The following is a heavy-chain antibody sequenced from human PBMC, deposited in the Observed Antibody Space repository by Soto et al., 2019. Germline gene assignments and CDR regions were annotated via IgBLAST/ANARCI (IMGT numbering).Heavy chain of an antibody. V-gene: IGHV1-69*01. Sequence: QVQLVQSGAEVKKPGSSVKVSCKASGGTFSSYAISWVRQAPEQGLEWMGGIIPIFGTANYAQKFQGRVTITADESTSTAYMELSSLRSEDTAVYYCARAMYSSSGFGYYFDYWGQGTLVTVSS. CDR1: GGTFSSYA. CDR3: ARAMYSSSGFGYYFDY. J-gene: IGHJ4*02. D-gene: IGHD6-6*01. CDR2: IIPIFGTA.